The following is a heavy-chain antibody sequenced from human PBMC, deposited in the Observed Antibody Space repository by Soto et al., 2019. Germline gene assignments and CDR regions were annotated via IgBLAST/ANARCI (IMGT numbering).Heavy chain of an antibody. V-gene: IGHV1-18*01. D-gene: IGHD4-17*01. CDR1: GYTFTNYG. Sequence: ASVKISCKASGYTFTNYGISWVRQAPGQGLEWMGWISAYNGNTNYAQKLQGRVTMTTDTSTSTAYMELRSLRSDDTAVYYCASSYGDLRIFDYWGQGTLVTVSS. CDR3: ASSYGDLRIFDY. CDR2: ISAYNGNT. J-gene: IGHJ4*02.